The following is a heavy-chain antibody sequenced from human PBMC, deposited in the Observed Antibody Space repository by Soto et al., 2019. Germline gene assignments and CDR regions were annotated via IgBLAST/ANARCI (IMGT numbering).Heavy chain of an antibody. CDR3: AKEKISTSCCNWFDP. Sequence: GGSLRLSCAASGFTLSSYWMSWVRQAPGKGLEWVANIKQDGSEKYYVDSVKGRFTISRDNAKNSLYLQMNSLRAEDTAVYYCAKEKISTSCCNWFDPWGQGTLVTVSS. CDR2: IKQDGSEK. CDR1: GFTLSSYW. V-gene: IGHV3-7*01. D-gene: IGHD2-2*01. J-gene: IGHJ5*02.